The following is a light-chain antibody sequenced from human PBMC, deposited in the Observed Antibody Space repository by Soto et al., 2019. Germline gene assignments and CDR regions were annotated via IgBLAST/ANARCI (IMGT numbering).Light chain of an antibody. V-gene: IGKV1-39*01. CDR2: TAS. Sequence: DIQMTQSPSSLSASVGDRVTITCRASQSISNYLNWYQQKPGTAPKLLIYTASSLQSGVPSRFSGGGSGTDFTLTISSLQPEDFATYYCQQSHSTPLTFGGGTKVDIK. CDR1: QSISNY. CDR3: QQSHSTPLT. J-gene: IGKJ4*01.